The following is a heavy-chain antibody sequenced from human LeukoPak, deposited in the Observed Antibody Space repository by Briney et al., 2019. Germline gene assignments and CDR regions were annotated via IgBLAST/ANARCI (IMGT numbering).Heavy chain of an antibody. CDR3: ARDQSSEWIQLWSIYYFDY. CDR1: GFTFSSYA. J-gene: IGHJ4*02. V-gene: IGHV3-23*01. Sequence: PGGSLRLSCGASGFTFSSYAMSWVRQAPGKGLEWVSVISGSGGSIGRADSVKGRFTVSRDNSKNTLCLQMNSLRADDTAVYYCARDQSSEWIQLWSIYYFDYWGQGTLVTVSS. D-gene: IGHD5-18*01. CDR2: ISGSGGSI.